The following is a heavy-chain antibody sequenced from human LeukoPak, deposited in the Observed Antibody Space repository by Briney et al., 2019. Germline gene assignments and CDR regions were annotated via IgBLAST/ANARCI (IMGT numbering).Heavy chain of an antibody. CDR1: GFTFDDYA. J-gene: IGHJ3*02. V-gene: IGHV3-9*01. D-gene: IGHD2-21*01. Sequence: GRSLRLSCAASGFTFDDYAMHWVRQAPGKGLEWVSGISWNSGSIGYADSVKGRFTISRDNAKNSLYLQMNSLRAEDTALYYCAKYDLARYDAFNILGQGTMVTVSS. CDR3: AKYDLARYDAFNI. CDR2: ISWNSGSI.